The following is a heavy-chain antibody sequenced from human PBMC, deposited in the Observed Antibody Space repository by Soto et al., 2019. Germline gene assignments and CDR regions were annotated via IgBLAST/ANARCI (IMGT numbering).Heavy chain of an antibody. CDR3: ARDPPRDALDI. Sequence: GSLRLSCAASGFTFSAYWMSWVRQAPGKGLEWVANIKQDGSEKYYADSVKGRFTISRDNAKNSLYLQMNSLRAEETAVYYCARDPPRDALDIWGQGTMVTVSS. V-gene: IGHV3-7*01. J-gene: IGHJ3*02. CDR2: IKQDGSEK. CDR1: GFTFSAYW.